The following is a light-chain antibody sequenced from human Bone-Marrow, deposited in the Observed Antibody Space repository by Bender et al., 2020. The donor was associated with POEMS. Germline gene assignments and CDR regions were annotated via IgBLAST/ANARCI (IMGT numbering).Light chain of an antibody. J-gene: IGLJ1*01. CDR1: ALPKQY. Sequence: SSELTQPPSVSVSPGQTARITCSGDALPKQYTNWYQQKPGQAPVLVIYRDSERPSGIPERFSGSSSGTTVTLTISGVQAEDEADYYCHSADSRRTYPYVFGTGTKVTVL. CDR3: HSADSRRTYPYV. V-gene: IGLV3-25*03. CDR2: RDS.